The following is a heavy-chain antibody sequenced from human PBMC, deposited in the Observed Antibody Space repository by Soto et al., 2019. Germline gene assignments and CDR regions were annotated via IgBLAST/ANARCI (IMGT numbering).Heavy chain of an antibody. V-gene: IGHV1-18*01. D-gene: IGHD2-15*01. CDR3: ARDCSGGSCYPRLRFDP. J-gene: IGHJ5*02. CDR1: GYTFTSYG. Sequence: QVQLVQSGAEVKKPGASVKVSCKASGYTFTSYGISWGRQAPGQGLEWMGWISAYNGNTNYAQKRQGRVTMTTDTSTSTADMELRSLSSDDTAVYYCARDCSGGSCYPRLRFDPWGQGTLVTVSS. CDR2: ISAYNGNT.